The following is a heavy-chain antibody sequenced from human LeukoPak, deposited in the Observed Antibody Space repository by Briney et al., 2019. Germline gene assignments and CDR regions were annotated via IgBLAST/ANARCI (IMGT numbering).Heavy chain of an antibody. V-gene: IGHV1-2*02. D-gene: IGHD3-16*01. J-gene: IGHJ5*02. Sequence: ASVKVSCKGSGYTFTDYYMHWVRQAPGQGLEWMGWIYPNRGGTNYAQKFQGRVTMTRDTSINTAYMELSRLRSDDTAVYYCARTSHESVLYWSDPWGQGTLVNVSS. CDR3: ARTSHESVLYWSDP. CDR1: GYTFTDYY. CDR2: IYPNRGGT.